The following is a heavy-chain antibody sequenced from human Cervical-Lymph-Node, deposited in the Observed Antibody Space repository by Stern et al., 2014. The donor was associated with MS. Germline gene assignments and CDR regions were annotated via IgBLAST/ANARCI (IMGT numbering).Heavy chain of an antibody. CDR2: IIPMFGTI. V-gene: IGHV1-69*01. CDR1: GGTFTSYA. J-gene: IGHJ2*01. Sequence: VQLVESGAELNTPGSSVRISCKASGGTFTSYAINWVRQAPGQRPEWMGGIIPMFGTINYAQNFQGRVTISADESTGTAYMELTGLTSEDTAVFYCARDGRGNFFYFDLWGRGTLVTVSS. CDR3: ARDGRGNFFYFDL. D-gene: IGHD4-23*01.